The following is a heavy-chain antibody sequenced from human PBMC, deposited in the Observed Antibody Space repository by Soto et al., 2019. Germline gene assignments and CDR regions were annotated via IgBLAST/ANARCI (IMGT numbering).Heavy chain of an antibody. CDR2: ISGSGDST. CDR1: GFTFSSHA. D-gene: IGHD6-13*01. V-gene: IGHV3-23*01. J-gene: IGHJ4*02. Sequence: GGSLRLSCAVSGFTFSSHAMSWVRQAPGKGLEWVSSISGSGDSTYYADSVKGRFTISRDNSKSTLYLQMNSLRAEDTAVYYCAKDGYGSSRDYFDYWGQGTLVTVS. CDR3: AKDGYGSSRDYFDY.